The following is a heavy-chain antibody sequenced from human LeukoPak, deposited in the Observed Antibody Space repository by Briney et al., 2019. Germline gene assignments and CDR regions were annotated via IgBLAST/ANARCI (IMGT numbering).Heavy chain of an antibody. CDR1: GFIFSYYA. V-gene: IGHV3-30*01. CDR3: ARGGVVTGTKYALEY. D-gene: IGHD1-7*01. CDR2: ISYDGTDE. Sequence: AGGSLRLSCTASGFIFSYYAMHWVRQAPGKGLEWVAIISYDGTDENFADSVEGRFTISRDNSMNTLYPQMNSLRHEDTAVYFCARGGVVTGTKYALEYWGQGTLVTVSS. J-gene: IGHJ4*02.